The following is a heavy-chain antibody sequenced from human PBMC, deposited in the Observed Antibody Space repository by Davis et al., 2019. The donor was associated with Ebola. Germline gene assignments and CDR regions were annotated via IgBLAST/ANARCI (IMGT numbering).Heavy chain of an antibody. J-gene: IGHJ6*02. Sequence: GESLKISCAASGFTFSSYWMSWVCQAPGKGLEWVANIKQDGSEKYYVDSVKGRFTIARANAKNSLYLQMNSLRAEDTAVYYCARRDIVVVPAATPQLPYYYYGMDVWGQGTTVTVSS. D-gene: IGHD2-2*01. CDR2: IKQDGSEK. V-gene: IGHV3-7*01. CDR1: GFTFSSYW. CDR3: ARRDIVVVPAATPQLPYYYYGMDV.